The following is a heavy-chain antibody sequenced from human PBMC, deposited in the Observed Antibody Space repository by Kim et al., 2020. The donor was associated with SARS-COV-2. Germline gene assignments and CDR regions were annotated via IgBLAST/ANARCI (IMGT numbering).Heavy chain of an antibody. CDR1: GYSFTSYW. V-gene: IGHV5-51*01. D-gene: IGHD3-16*01. CDR2: IYPGDSDT. J-gene: IGHJ3*02. Sequence: GESLKISCKGSGYSFTSYWIGWVRQMPGKGLEWMGIIYPGDSDTRDSPSFQGQVTISADKSISTDYLQRSSLKASDTAMYYCARLLGGGADAFDIWGQGTMVTVSS. CDR3: ARLLGGGADAFDI.